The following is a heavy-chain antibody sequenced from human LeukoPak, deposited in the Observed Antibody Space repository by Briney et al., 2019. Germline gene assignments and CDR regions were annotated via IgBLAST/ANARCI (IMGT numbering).Heavy chain of an antibody. V-gene: IGHV3-9*01. CDR1: GFTFDEYA. J-gene: IGHJ4*02. D-gene: IGHD2-2*01. CDR2: ISWNSGSI. CDR3: AKGSVSSTSLRAFDY. Sequence: PGGSLRLSCVASGFTFDEYAMYWVRQAPGKGLEWVSGISWNSGSIGYGDSVKGRFTISRDNAKNSLYLQMNSLRAEDTALYYCAKGSVSSTSLRAFDYWGQGTLVTVSS.